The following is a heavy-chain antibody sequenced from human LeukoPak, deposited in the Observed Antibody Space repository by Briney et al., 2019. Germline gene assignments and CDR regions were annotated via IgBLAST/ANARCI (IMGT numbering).Heavy chain of an antibody. CDR1: GGSISSYY. CDR2: VYYTGST. V-gene: IGHV4-59*01. CDR3: ARISSSNWYNERGAFDV. Sequence: PSETLSLTCTVSGGSISSYYWSWVRQPPGKGLEWIGFVYYTGSTNYSPSLKSRVTISVDTSKNQFSLKLRSVTAADTAVYYCARISSSNWYNERGAFDVWGQRTMVTVSS. D-gene: IGHD6-13*01. J-gene: IGHJ3*01.